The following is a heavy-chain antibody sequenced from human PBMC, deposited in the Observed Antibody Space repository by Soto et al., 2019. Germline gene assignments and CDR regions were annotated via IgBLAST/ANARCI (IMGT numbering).Heavy chain of an antibody. CDR3: ARAVLRYKSGGYVFDY. D-gene: IGHD6-19*01. CDR1: GGSVSSGSYY. Sequence: QVQLQESGPGLVKPSETLSLSCSVSGGSVSSGSYYWSWIRQPPGKGLEWIGNLYYSGSTNYNPSLESRVTISVDTSKNQFSLKLTSVTAADTAVYYCARAVLRYKSGGYVFDYWGQGTLVTVSS. V-gene: IGHV4-61*01. J-gene: IGHJ4*02. CDR2: LYYSGST.